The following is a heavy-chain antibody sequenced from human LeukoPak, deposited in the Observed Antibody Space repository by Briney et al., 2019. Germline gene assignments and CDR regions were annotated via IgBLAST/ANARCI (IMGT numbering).Heavy chain of an antibody. Sequence: ASVRVSCKTSGYTFTGYYIHLLRQAPGQRLEWMAWIDPSSGATNYAHNFQGRVTLTRDTSTNTAIMELTSLSSDDTAVHYCARDSTARFDFWGQGTLVIVSS. CDR1: GYTFTGYY. CDR2: IDPSSGAT. V-gene: IGHV1-2*02. D-gene: IGHD4-17*01. CDR3: ARDSTARFDF. J-gene: IGHJ5*01.